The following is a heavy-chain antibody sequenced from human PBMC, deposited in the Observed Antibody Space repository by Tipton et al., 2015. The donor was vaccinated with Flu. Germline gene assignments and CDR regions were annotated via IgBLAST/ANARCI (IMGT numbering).Heavy chain of an antibody. Sequence: TLSLTCTVSGYSISSGYYWGWIRQPPGKGLEWIGSIYHSGSTYYNPSLKSRVTISVDTSENQFSLKLSSVTAADTAVYYCARDPTTRGSTDEHWGQGTLVTVSS. V-gene: IGHV4-38-2*02. D-gene: IGHD1-14*01. J-gene: IGHJ4*02. CDR1: GYSISSGYY. CDR3: ARDPTTRGSTDEH. CDR2: IYHSGST.